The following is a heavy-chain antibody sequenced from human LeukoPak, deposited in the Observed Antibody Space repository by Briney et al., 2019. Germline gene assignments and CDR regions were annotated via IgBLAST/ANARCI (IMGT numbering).Heavy chain of an antibody. CDR1: RDTFTNYD. J-gene: IGHJ6*02. Sequence: ASVKVSCKASRDTFTNYDINWVRQATGQGLEWVGWMNANSGKSGHAQKFQGKVTMTRNTSISTAYMEVSSLRSEDTAVYYCARGRARYGMDVWGQGTTVTVSS. V-gene: IGHV1-8*01. CDR2: MNANSGKS. CDR3: ARGRARYGMDV.